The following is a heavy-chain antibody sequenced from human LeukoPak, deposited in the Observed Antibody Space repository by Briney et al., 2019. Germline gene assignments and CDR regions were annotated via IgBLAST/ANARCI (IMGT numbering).Heavy chain of an antibody. CDR2: ISGSGGST. Sequence: GGSLRLSCAASGFTFSSYAMSWVRQAPGKGLEWVSGISGSGGSTNYADSVKGRFTISRDNSKNTLYLQMNSLRAEDTAVYYCAKDKGTYYYDSSGYYYPWGQGTLVTVSS. V-gene: IGHV3-23*01. CDR3: AKDKGTYYYDSSGYYYP. J-gene: IGHJ5*02. CDR1: GFTFSSYA. D-gene: IGHD3-22*01.